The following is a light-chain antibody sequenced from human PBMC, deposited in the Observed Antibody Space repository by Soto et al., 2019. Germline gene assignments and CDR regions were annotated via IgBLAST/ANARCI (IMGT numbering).Light chain of an antibody. CDR2: AAS. V-gene: IGKV1-8*01. CDR1: QGISSY. CDR3: QQYYSYPRT. J-gene: IGKJ4*01. Sequence: AIRMTQSPSSFSASTGDRVTITCRASQGISSYLAWYQQKPGKAPKLLIYAASTLQSGVPSRFSGSGSGTDFTLTISCLQSEDFATYYCQQYYSYPRTFSGGTKVDIK.